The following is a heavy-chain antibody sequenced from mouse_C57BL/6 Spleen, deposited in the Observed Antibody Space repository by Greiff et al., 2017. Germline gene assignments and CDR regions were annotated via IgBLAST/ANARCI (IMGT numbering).Heavy chain of an antibody. V-gene: IGHV1-52*01. CDR2: IDPSDSET. Sequence: QVHVKQPGAELVRPGSSVKLSCKASGYTFTSYWMHWVKQRPIQGLEWIGNIDPSDSETHYNQKFKDKATLTVDKSSSTAYMQLSSLTSEDSAVYYCAREDSKSFSFAYWGQGTLVTVSA. D-gene: IGHD2-5*01. CDR3: AREDSKSFSFAY. J-gene: IGHJ3*01. CDR1: GYTFTSYW.